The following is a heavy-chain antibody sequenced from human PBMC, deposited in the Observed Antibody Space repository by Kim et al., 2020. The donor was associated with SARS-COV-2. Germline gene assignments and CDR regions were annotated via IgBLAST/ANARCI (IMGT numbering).Heavy chain of an antibody. D-gene: IGHD6-13*01. J-gene: IGHJ4*02. Sequence: GSSTPDADSVKGLFPISRDNAKNTLYLQMNSLRAEDTAVYYCAIIAAAGRWGQGTLVTVSS. CDR3: AIIAAAGR. V-gene: IGHV3-74*01. CDR2: GSST.